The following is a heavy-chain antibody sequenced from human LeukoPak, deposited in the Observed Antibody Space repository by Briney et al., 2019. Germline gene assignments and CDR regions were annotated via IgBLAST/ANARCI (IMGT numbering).Heavy chain of an antibody. J-gene: IGHJ6*03. V-gene: IGHV4-4*07. CDR2: IYTSGST. D-gene: IGHD3-10*01. CDR1: GGSISSYY. CDR3: ARAVGSGSFQTYYYXXDV. Sequence: SETLSLTCTVSGGSISSYYWSWIRQPAGKGLEWIGRIYTSGSTNYNPSLKSRVTMSVDTSKNQFSLKLSSVTAADTAVYYCARAVGSGSFQTYYYXXDVXXXGTXVTISS.